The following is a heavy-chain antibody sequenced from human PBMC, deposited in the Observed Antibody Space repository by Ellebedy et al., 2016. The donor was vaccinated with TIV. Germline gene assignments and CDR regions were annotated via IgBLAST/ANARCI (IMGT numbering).Heavy chain of an antibody. D-gene: IGHD1-26*01. CDR2: ISYDGSNK. J-gene: IGHJ2*01. Sequence: GGSLRLXCAASGFTFSSYGMYWVRQAPGKGLEWVAIISYDGSNKYYADSVKGRFTISRDNSKNTLYLQMNSLRAEDTAVYYCARDAVGAPTYFDLWGRGTLVTVSS. V-gene: IGHV3-30*03. CDR3: ARDAVGAPTYFDL. CDR1: GFTFSSYG.